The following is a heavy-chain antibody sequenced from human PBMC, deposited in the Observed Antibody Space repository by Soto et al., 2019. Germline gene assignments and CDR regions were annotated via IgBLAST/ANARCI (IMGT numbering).Heavy chain of an antibody. Sequence: QVQLVQSGAAVKKPGSSVKVSCKASGGTFSSYAISCVRQAPGQALEWMGGIIPIFGTAHYAQKFQGRVTITADESTSTAYMELSSLRSEDTAVYYCARSIQLWFDYWGQGTLVTVSS. D-gene: IGHD5-18*01. CDR1: GGTFSSYA. J-gene: IGHJ4*02. V-gene: IGHV1-69*01. CDR3: ARSIQLWFDY. CDR2: IIPIFGTA.